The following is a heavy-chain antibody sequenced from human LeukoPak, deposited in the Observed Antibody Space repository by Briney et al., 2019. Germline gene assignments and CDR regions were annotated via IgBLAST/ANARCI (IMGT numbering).Heavy chain of an antibody. J-gene: IGHJ4*02. V-gene: IGHV3-53*01. CDR3: AKNLDYYGSGTVDY. CDR1: GFTVSSNY. D-gene: IGHD3-10*01. Sequence: GGSLRLSCAASGFTVSSNYMSWVRQAPGKGLEWVSVIYSGGSTYYADSVKGRFTISRDNSKNTLYLQMNSLRAEDTAVYYCAKNLDYYGSGTVDYWGQGTLVTVSS. CDR2: IYSGGST.